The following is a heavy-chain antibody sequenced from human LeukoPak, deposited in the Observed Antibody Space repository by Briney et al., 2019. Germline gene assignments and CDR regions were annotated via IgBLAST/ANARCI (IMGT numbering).Heavy chain of an antibody. V-gene: IGHV3-30-3*01. CDR2: ISYDGSNK. CDR1: GFTFSSYA. Sequence: PGGSLRLSCAASGFTFSSYAMHWVRQAPGKGLEWVAVISYDGSNKYYADSVKGRFTISRDNSKNTLYLQMNSLRAEDTAVYSCAGSSRPSGYYYMDVWGKGTTVTVSS. J-gene: IGHJ6*03. CDR3: AGSSRPSGYYYMDV. D-gene: IGHD3-10*01.